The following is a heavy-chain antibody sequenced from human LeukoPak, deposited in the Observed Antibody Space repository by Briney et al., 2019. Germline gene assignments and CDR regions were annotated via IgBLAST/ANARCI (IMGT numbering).Heavy chain of an antibody. CDR1: GFTVSSNY. J-gene: IGHJ3*02. D-gene: IGHD3-10*01. CDR3: ARGVDTMVRGVIEGYAFDI. CDR2: IYSGGST. V-gene: IGHV3-53*01. Sequence: GGSLRLSCAASGFTVSSNYMSWVRQAPGKGLEWVSVIYSGGSTYYTDSVKGRFTISRDNSKNTLYLQMNSLRAEDTAVYYCARGVDTMVRGVIEGYAFDIWGQGTMVTVSS.